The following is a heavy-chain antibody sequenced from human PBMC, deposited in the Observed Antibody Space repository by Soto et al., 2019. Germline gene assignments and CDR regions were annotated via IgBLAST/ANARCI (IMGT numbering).Heavy chain of an antibody. CDR2: IIPIFGTA. J-gene: IGHJ2*01. V-gene: IGHV1-69*06. CDR1: GGTFSSYA. CDR3: ARAGCSSNRRYKGGSYWYFDL. D-gene: IGHD2-2*02. Sequence: QVQLVQSGAEVKKPGSSVKVSCKASGGTFSSYAISWVRQAPGQGLEWMGGIIPIFGTANYAQKFQGRVTITADKSTSKGYMGLSSLRSEGTAVYYCARAGCSSNRRYKGGSYWYFDLWGRGTLVTVSS.